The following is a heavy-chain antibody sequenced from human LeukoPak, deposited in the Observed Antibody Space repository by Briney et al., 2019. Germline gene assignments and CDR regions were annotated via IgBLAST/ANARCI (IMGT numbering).Heavy chain of an antibody. Sequence: SETLALTCTVSDGSISSYYWSWMRQPPGKGLEWIGYIYYTGSTNYNPSLTSRVIISVDTSKNQFSLKLSSVTAADTAVYYCARAATYDIFFDSWGQGTLVTVSS. D-gene: IGHD3-22*01. CDR3: ARAATYDIFFDS. CDR2: IYYTGST. J-gene: IGHJ4*02. CDR1: DGSISSYY. V-gene: IGHV4-59*01.